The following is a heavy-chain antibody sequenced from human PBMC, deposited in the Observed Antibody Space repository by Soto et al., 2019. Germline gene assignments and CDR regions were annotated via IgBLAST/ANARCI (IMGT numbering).Heavy chain of an antibody. V-gene: IGHV3-30*03. Sequence: GGSLRLSCAASGFTFSDYYMSWIRQAPGKGLEWVAVISNDGSKKFYIDSVKGRFTISRDNSKNTLYLQMNSLRAEDTAVYYCARDRIPTGMDVWGQGTTVTVSS. CDR2: ISNDGSKK. CDR3: ARDRIPTGMDV. J-gene: IGHJ6*02. CDR1: GFTFSDYY.